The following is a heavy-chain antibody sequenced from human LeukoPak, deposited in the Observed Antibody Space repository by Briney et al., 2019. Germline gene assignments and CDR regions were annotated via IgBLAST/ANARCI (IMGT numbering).Heavy chain of an antibody. J-gene: IGHJ4*02. Sequence: PSETLSLTCTVSGGSISSSSYYWGWIRQPPGKGLEWIGSIYYSGSTYYNPSLKSRVTISVDTSKNQFSLKLSSATAADTAVYYCARRDQRSRTDYWGQGTLVTVSS. D-gene: IGHD1-26*01. CDR3: ARRDQRSRTDY. CDR1: GGSISSSSYY. CDR2: IYYSGST. V-gene: IGHV4-39*01.